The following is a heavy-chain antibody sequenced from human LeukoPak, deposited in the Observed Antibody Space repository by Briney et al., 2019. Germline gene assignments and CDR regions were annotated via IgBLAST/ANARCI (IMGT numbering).Heavy chain of an antibody. V-gene: IGHV4-34*01. D-gene: IGHD6-13*01. CDR2: INHSGST. Sequence: SETLSLTCAVSGGSFSGHYWSWIRQPPGKGLEWIGEINHSGSTNYNPSLKSRVTISVDTSKDQFSLKLSSVTAADTAVYYCAGGPPEVAKYIAAAGWGVDYWGQGTLVTVSS. J-gene: IGHJ4*02. CDR3: AGGPPEVAKYIAAAGWGVDY. CDR1: GGSFSGHY.